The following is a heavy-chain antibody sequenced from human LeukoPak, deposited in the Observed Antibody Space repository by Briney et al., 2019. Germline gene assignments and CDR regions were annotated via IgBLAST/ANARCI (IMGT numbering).Heavy chain of an antibody. Sequence: SQTLSLTCAISGDSVSSNSAAWNWIRQSPSRGLEWLGRTYYRSKWYNDYAVSVKSQITINPDASKNQFSLQLNSVTPEDTAVYYCARDNAPGYTYGSNWFDPWGQGTLVTVSS. D-gene: IGHD5-18*01. J-gene: IGHJ5*02. CDR3: ARDNAPGYTYGSNWFDP. CDR2: TYYRSKWYN. V-gene: IGHV6-1*01. CDR1: GDSVSSNSAA.